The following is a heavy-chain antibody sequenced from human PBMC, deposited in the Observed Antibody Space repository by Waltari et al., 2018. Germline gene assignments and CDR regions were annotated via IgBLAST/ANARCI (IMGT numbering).Heavy chain of an antibody. Sequence: QVQLQESGPGLVKPSETLSLTCTVSGGSISSYYWSWIRQPPGKGLEWIGYIYYSGSTNYNPSLKSRVTISVDTSKNQFSLKLSSVTAADTAVYYCARDGQGTPFDYWGQGTLVTVSS. V-gene: IGHV4-59*01. J-gene: IGHJ4*02. CDR2: IYYSGST. CDR1: GGSISSYY. CDR3: ARDGQGTPFDY.